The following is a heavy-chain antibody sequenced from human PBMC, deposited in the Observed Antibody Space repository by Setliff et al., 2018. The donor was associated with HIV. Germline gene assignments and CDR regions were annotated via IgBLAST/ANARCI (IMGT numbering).Heavy chain of an antibody. CDR3: ARDLSGYSDF. D-gene: IGHD3-22*01. CDR2: TNEDGSTT. J-gene: IGHJ4*02. CDR1: GLNFNNYW. V-gene: IGHV3-74*01. Sequence: GGSLRLSCAGSGLNFNNYWMHWVRQGPGEGLVWVSRTNEDGSTTNYADSVKGRFTISRDNARNTLYLHMSSLRVEDTAVYYCARDLSGYSDFWGQGTLVTVSS.